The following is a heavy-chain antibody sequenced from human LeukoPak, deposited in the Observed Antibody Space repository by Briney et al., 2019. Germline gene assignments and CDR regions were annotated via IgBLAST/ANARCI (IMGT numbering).Heavy chain of an antibody. V-gene: IGHV3-48*01. CDR1: GFTFSSYS. D-gene: IGHD6-6*01. J-gene: IGHJ4*02. CDR3: VKGLDYSSSQMDS. CDR2: ISHNSRTM. Sequence: PGGSLRLSCAASGFTFSSYSMNWVRQAPGKGLEWVSYISHNSRTMHYADSVKGRFTISRDNPRNTVYVQMNSLTPEDTAVYYCVKGLDYSSSQMDSWGQGTLVTVSS.